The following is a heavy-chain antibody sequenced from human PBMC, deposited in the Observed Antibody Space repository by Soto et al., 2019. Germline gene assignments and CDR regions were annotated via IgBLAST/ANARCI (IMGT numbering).Heavy chain of an antibody. CDR1: GYTFTSYG. D-gene: IGHD3-22*01. V-gene: IGHV1-18*01. Sequence: ASVKVSCKASGYTFTSYGISWVRQAPGQGLEWMGWISAYNGNTNYAQKLQGRVTMTTDTSTSTAYMELRSLRSDDTAVYYCARGTYYYDSSGYYFMENFDYWGQGTLVTVSS. CDR2: ISAYNGNT. J-gene: IGHJ4*02. CDR3: ARGTYYYDSSGYYFMENFDY.